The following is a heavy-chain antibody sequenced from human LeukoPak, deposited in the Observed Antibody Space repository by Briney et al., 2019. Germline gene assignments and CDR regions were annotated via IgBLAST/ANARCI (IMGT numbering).Heavy chain of an antibody. J-gene: IGHJ6*03. CDR2: INHSGST. Sequence: SETLSLTCAVYGGSFSGYYWSWIRQPPGKGLEWIGEINHSGSTNYNPSLKSRVTISVDTSKNQFSLKLSSVTAADTAVYYCARHTRYCSSTSCYPPHYYYYMDVWGKGTTVTVSS. D-gene: IGHD2-2*01. CDR3: ARHTRYCSSTSCYPPHYYYYMDV. V-gene: IGHV4-34*01. CDR1: GGSFSGYY.